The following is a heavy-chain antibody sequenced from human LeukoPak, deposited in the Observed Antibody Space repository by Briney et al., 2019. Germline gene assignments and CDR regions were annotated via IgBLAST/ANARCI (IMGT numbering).Heavy chain of an antibody. D-gene: IGHD3-22*01. J-gene: IGHJ4*02. Sequence: SETLSLTCTVSGGSISSYYWSWIRQPPGKGLEWIGYIYYSGSINYNPSLKSRVTISVDTSKNQFSLKLSSVTTADTAVYYCARDVESYYYDSSGYYEGDYWGQGTLVTVSS. CDR3: ARDVESYYYDSSGYYEGDY. CDR1: GGSISSYY. CDR2: IYYSGSI. V-gene: IGHV4-59*12.